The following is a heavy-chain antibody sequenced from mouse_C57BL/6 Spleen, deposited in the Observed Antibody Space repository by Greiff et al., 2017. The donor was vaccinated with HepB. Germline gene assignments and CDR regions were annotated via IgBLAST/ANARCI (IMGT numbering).Heavy chain of an antibody. CDR2: IYPGDGDT. D-gene: IGHD1-1*01. V-gene: IGHV1-80*01. CDR3: ARGITTVVAKDY. CDR1: GYAFSSYW. J-gene: IGHJ2*01. Sequence: VQLQQSGAELVKPGASVKISCKASGYAFSSYWMNWVKQRPGKGLEWIGQIYPGDGDTNYNGKFKGKATLTADKSSSTAYMQLSSLTSEDSAVYFYARGITTVVAKDYWGQGTTLTVSS.